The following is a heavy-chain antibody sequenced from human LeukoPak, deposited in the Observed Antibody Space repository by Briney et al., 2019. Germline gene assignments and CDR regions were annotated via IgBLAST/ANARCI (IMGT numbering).Heavy chain of an antibody. J-gene: IGHJ6*02. CDR2: IKTDGTIT. D-gene: IGHD2-2*01. V-gene: IGHV3-74*01. Sequence: GGSLRLSCAAPGFTFSSYSMNWVRQAPGKGLVWVSRIKTDGTITNYADSVKGRFTISRDNAKNTLYLQMNGLRVEDTAVYYCVRVEIGTYHGMDVWGQGTTVTVSS. CDR1: GFTFSSYS. CDR3: VRVEIGTYHGMDV.